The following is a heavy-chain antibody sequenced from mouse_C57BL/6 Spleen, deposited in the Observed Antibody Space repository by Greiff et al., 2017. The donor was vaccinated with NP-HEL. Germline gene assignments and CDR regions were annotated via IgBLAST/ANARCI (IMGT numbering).Heavy chain of an antibody. D-gene: IGHD2-3*01. CDR3: ARRGIYDGYYEAY. V-gene: IGHV8-12*01. Sequence: QVQLKESGPGILQSSQSLSLTCSFSGFSLSTSGMGVSWIRQPSGKGLEWLAHIYWDDDKRYNPSLKSRLTISKDTSRNQVFLKITSVDTADTATYYCARRGIYDGYYEAYWGQGTLVTVSA. CDR2: IYWDDDK. CDR1: GFSLSTSGMG. J-gene: IGHJ3*01.